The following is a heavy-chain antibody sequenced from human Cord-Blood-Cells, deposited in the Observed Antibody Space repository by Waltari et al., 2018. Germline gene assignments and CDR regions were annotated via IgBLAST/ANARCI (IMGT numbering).Heavy chain of an antibody. V-gene: IGHV4-59*01. D-gene: IGHD5-12*01. Sequence: QVQLQGPGPGLVQPPETLSLTRPGPGGASSGSYRGWIRQPPGKGREWIGYVYYSGGTNGNPSHKSRVTISVDTAKDQFTLKLNSVTAADTAVYYCAGLSAGYSGYDFDYWGQGTLVTVSS. J-gene: IGHJ4*02. CDR1: GGASSGSY. CDR2: VYYSGGT. CDR3: AGLSAGYSGYDFDY.